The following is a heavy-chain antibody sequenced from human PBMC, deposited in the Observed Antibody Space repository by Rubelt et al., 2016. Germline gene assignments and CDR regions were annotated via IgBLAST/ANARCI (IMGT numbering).Heavy chain of an antibody. Sequence: QVQLQESGPGLVKPSQTLSLTCTVSGGSISSGGYYWSWIRQPPGKGLEWIGYIYYSGSTNYNPSLKSRVTISVDTSKNQFSLKLSSVTAADTAVYYCARTKRALWERFDYWGQGTLVTVSS. D-gene: IGHD1-26*01. CDR1: GGSISSGGYY. V-gene: IGHV4-61*08. J-gene: IGHJ4*02. CDR3: ARTKRALWERFDY. CDR2: IYYSGST.